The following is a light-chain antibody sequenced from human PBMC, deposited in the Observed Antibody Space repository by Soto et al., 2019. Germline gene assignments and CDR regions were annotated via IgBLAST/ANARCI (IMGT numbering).Light chain of an antibody. CDR3: QQYGSSGT. CDR1: QSVSSN. V-gene: IGKV3-20*01. Sequence: EIVMTQSPATLSVSPGEGVTLSCRASQSVSSNLAWYQQKPGQAPRLLIYDASNRATGIPARFSGSGSGTDFTLTISRLEPEDFAVYYCQQYGSSGTFGQGTKVDIK. J-gene: IGKJ1*01. CDR2: DAS.